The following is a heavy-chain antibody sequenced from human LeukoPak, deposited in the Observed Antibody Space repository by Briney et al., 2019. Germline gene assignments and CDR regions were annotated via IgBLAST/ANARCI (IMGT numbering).Heavy chain of an antibody. Sequence: EASVKVSCKASGYTFTSYDINWVRQATGQGLEWMGWMSPNSGNTGYAQKFQGRVTMTRDTSTGTAYLELSSLRSEDSAVYYCVRTPPNWGADFWGQGTLVTVSS. V-gene: IGHV1-8*01. D-gene: IGHD7-27*01. CDR1: GYTFTSYD. CDR2: MSPNSGNT. J-gene: IGHJ4*02. CDR3: VRTPPNWGADF.